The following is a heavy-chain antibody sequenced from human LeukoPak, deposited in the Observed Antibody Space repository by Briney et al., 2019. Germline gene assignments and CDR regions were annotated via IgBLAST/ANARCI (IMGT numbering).Heavy chain of an antibody. Sequence: GGSLRLSCAASGFTFSSYWMHWVRQAPGKGLVWVSRINSDGSTTSYADSVKGRFTISGDNAKNTLYLQMNSLRVEDTAVYYCTLSRSFDYWGQGTLVTVSS. V-gene: IGHV3-74*01. D-gene: IGHD2/OR15-2a*01. J-gene: IGHJ4*02. CDR3: TLSRSFDY. CDR1: GFTFSSYW. CDR2: INSDGSTT.